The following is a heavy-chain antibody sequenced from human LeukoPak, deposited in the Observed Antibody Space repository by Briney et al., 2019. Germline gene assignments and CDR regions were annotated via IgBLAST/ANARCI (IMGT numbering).Heavy chain of an antibody. CDR1: GGSISRYD. CDR3: ARGNPVAGRIFSLAWFDP. CDR2: IYTSGST. V-gene: IGHV4-4*07. Sequence: PSETLSLTCTVSGGSISRYDWSWIRQPAGKGLELIGRIYTSGSTNYNPSLKSRVTMSVDTSKNQFSLKLSSVTAADTAVYYCARGNPVAGRIFSLAWFDPWGQGTLVTVSS. D-gene: IGHD6-19*01. J-gene: IGHJ5*02.